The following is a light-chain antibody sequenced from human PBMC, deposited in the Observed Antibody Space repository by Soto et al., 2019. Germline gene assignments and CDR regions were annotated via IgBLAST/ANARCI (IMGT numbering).Light chain of an antibody. V-gene: IGKV3-20*01. J-gene: IGKJ4*01. CDR3: QQYGNTQLT. CDR1: QSVSSSN. CDR2: GAS. Sequence: EIVMTQSPGTLSLSPGERATLSCRASQSVSSSNLAWYQQKPGQAPRLLIYGASSRATGIPDRFSGGGSGTDFTLTISRLEPEDFAVYYCQQYGNTQLTFGGGTKVEIK.